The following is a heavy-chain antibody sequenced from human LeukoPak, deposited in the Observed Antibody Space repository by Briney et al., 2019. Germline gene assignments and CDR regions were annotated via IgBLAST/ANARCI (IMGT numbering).Heavy chain of an antibody. V-gene: IGHV4-4*07. CDR2: VSTSLTT. CDR3: ARGHGSGSYSA. Sequence: SETLSLTCTVSGVSTSSGYWSWIRQPAGKGLEWLGRVSTSLTTYYNPSLKGRVTMSLDTSENQFSLKLSSVTAADTAVYFCARGHGSGSYSAWGQGTLVTVSS. J-gene: IGHJ5*02. D-gene: IGHD3-10*01. CDR1: GVSTSSGY.